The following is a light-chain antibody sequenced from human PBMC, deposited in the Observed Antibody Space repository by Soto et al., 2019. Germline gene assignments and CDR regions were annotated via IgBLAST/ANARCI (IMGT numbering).Light chain of an antibody. CDR2: LNSDGSH. J-gene: IGLJ3*02. V-gene: IGLV4-69*01. CDR1: SGHNSYA. CDR3: QTWGTGFRV. Sequence: QSALTQSPSASASLGASVKLTCTLSSGHNSYAIAWHQQQPEKGPRYLMNLNSDGSHSKGDGIPDRFSGSSSGAERYLTISSLQSEDEADYYCQTWGTGFRVFGGGTKLTVL.